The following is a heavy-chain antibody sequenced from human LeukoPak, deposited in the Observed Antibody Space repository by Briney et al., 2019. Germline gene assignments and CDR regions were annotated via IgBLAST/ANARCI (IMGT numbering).Heavy chain of an antibody. CDR2: INTNTGNP. Sequence: ASVKVSCKASGYTFTSYAMNWVRQAPGQGLEWMGWINTNTGNPTYAQGFTGRFVFSLDTSVSTAYLQISSLKAEDTAVYYCARLYYYGSGSYYNRPQLKGDFDYWGQGTLVTVSS. V-gene: IGHV7-4-1*02. D-gene: IGHD3-10*01. CDR1: GYTFTSYA. CDR3: ARLYYYGSGSYYNRPQLKGDFDY. J-gene: IGHJ4*02.